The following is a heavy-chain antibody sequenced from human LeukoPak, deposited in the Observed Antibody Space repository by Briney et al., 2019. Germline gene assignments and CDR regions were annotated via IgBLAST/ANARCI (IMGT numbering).Heavy chain of an antibody. CDR1: GFTFSSYV. Sequence: GGSLRLSCAASGFTFSSYVMHWVRQAPGKGLEWVAVISYDGSNKYYADSVKGRFTISRDNSKNTLYLQMNSLRAEDTAVYYCARDLYCSSTSCYFYYYYGMDVWGQGTTVTVSS. CDR2: ISYDGSNK. V-gene: IGHV3-30*04. J-gene: IGHJ6*02. CDR3: ARDLYCSSTSCYFYYYYGMDV. D-gene: IGHD2-2*01.